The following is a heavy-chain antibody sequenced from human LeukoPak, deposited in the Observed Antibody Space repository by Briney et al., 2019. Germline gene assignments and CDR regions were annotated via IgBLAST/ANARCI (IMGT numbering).Heavy chain of an antibody. Sequence: TSGGFLRLSCAASGFTFSRYTLNWVRQAPGKGLEWVSSISGTSTYIFYADSVKGRFTISRDNTKNSLSLQMNGLRVEDTAVYYCAPRDFGSYPPWGQGTLVTVSS. CDR2: ISGTSTYI. J-gene: IGHJ5*02. CDR1: GFTFSRYT. CDR3: APRDFGSYPP. D-gene: IGHD3-10*01. V-gene: IGHV3-21*01.